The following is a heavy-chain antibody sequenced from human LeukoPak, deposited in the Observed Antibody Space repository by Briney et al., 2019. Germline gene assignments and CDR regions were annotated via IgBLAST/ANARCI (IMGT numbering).Heavy chain of an antibody. CDR1: GGSFSGYY. Sequence: SETLSLTCAVYGGSFSGYYWSWIRQPPGKGLEWIGEINHSGSTNYNPSLKSRVTISVDTSKNQFSLKLSSVTAADTAVYYYARGGWVQLWLRSRWFDPWGQGTLVTVSS. CDR2: INHSGST. V-gene: IGHV4-34*01. J-gene: IGHJ5*02. D-gene: IGHD5-18*01. CDR3: ARGGWVQLWLRSRWFDP.